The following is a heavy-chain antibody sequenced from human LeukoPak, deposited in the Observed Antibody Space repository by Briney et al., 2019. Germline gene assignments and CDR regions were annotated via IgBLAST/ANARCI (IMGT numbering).Heavy chain of an antibody. D-gene: IGHD6-13*01. CDR3: ARDRDSSSWENHAFDI. J-gene: IGHJ3*02. CDR2: ISAYNGNT. CDR1: GYTFTSYG. Sequence: ASVKVSCKASGYTFTSYGISWVRQAPGQGLEWMGWISAYNGNTNYAQKLQGRVTMTIDTSTSTAYMELRSLRSDDTAVYYCARDRDSSSWENHAFDIWGQGTMVTVSS. V-gene: IGHV1-18*01.